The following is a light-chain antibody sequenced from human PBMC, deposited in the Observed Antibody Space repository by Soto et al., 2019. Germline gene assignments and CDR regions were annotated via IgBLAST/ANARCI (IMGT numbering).Light chain of an antibody. Sequence: VLTQSPATLSVAPGGRASLSCRASHSVSSNLAWYQQKPGQAPRLLIYGASTRATGIPARFSGSGSGTEFTLTISSLQSEDFAVYYCQQYNNWPPITFGQGTRLEIK. CDR3: QQYNNWPPIT. CDR1: HSVSSN. J-gene: IGKJ5*01. CDR2: GAS. V-gene: IGKV3-15*01.